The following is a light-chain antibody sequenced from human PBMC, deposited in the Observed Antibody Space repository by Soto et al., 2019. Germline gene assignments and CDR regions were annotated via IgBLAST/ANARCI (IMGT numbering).Light chain of an antibody. CDR3: QQYDKWPPT. CDR1: HSVSSH. J-gene: IGKJ1*01. CDR2: GAS. V-gene: IGKV3-15*01. Sequence: EIVLTQSPATLSLSPGERATLSCRTSHSVSSHLAWYQQKPGQAPRLLIYGASTRATGIPVSFSGSGSGTEFTLTISSLQSEDFAVYYCQQYDKWPPTFGQGTKVDIK.